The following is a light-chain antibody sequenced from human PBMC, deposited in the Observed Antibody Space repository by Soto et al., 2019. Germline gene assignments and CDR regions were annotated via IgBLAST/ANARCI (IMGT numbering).Light chain of an antibody. Sequence: EIVLTQSPGTLSLSPGEGATLSCRASQSVGSSYLAWFQQRPGQAPRLLIYGASSRATGIPDRFSGSGSGTDFTLTISRLAPEDFAVYYCQQYGSSPRTFGQGTKVEIK. CDR3: QQYGSSPRT. CDR1: QSVGSSY. J-gene: IGKJ1*01. CDR2: GAS. V-gene: IGKV3-20*01.